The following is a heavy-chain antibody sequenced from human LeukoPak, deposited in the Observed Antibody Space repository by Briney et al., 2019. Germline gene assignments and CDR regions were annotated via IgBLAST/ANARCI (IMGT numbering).Heavy chain of an antibody. CDR2: ISGGGGST. D-gene: IGHD5-18*01. Sequence: PGGSLRLSCAASGFSFSSYWMHWVRQAPGKGLEWVSAISGGGGSTYYADSVKGRFTISRDNSKNTLILQMNSLRAEDTAVYYCAKGDAAMDYWGQGTLVTVSS. CDR1: GFSFSSYW. V-gene: IGHV3-23*01. J-gene: IGHJ4*02. CDR3: AKGDAAMDY.